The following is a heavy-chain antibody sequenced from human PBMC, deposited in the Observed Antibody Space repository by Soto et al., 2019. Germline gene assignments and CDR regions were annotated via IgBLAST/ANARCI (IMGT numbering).Heavy chain of an antibody. V-gene: IGHV3-30*02. CDR3: ARDRTYYGSGSKGMDF. Sequence: VGSLRLSCVAAGFTFSSYGMHWVRQAPGKGLEWLAIIRYDGSNKYYGDSVKGRFTISRDNSKNTLYLEMNSLRAEDTAVYYCARDRTYYGSGSKGMDFWGQGTTVTVSS. CDR1: GFTFSSYG. D-gene: IGHD3-10*01. J-gene: IGHJ6*02. CDR2: IRYDGSNK.